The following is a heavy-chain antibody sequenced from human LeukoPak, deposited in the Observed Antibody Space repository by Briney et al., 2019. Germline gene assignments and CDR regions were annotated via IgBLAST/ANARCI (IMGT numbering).Heavy chain of an antibody. J-gene: IGHJ6*02. D-gene: IGHD2-2*01. Sequence: XSVKVSCKASGYTFTSYGISWVRQAPGQGLEWMGWISAYNGNTNYAQKLQGRVTMTTDTSTSTAYMELRSLRSDDTAVYYCARDFLGFSYCSSTSCKYYYYYGMDVWGQGTTVTVSS. CDR3: ARDFLGFSYCSSTSCKYYYYYGMDV. CDR1: GYTFTSYG. V-gene: IGHV1-18*01. CDR2: ISAYNGNT.